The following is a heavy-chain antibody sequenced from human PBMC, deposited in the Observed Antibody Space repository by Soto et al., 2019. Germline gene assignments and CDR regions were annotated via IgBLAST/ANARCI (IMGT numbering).Heavy chain of an antibody. CDR2: IYYSGST. CDR1: GGSISSYY. D-gene: IGHD2-15*01. V-gene: IGHV4-59*01. J-gene: IGHJ5*02. Sequence: PSETLSLTCTVSGGSISSYYWSWIRQPPGKGLEWIGYIYYSGSTNYNPSLKSRVTISVDTSKNQFSLKLSSVTAADTAVYYCARDLGVAAVGWFDPWGQGTLVTVSS. CDR3: ARDLGVAAVGWFDP.